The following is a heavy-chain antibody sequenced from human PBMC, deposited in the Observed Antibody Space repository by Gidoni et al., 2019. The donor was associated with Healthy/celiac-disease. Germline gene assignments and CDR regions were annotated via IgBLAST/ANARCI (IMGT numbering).Heavy chain of an antibody. D-gene: IGHD4-17*01. CDR1: GFPSSSYA. CDR3: ARDLDYGDYPPQYFQH. V-gene: IGHV3-21*01. Sequence: EVQLVESGGGLVKPGGSLRSSCAAPGFPSSSYAMSGVRRAPGKGLEWVSSVSSSSSYIYYRDSVKGRFTISRDNAKNSLYLQMNSLRAEDTAVYYCARDLDYGDYPPQYFQHWGQGTLVTVSS. J-gene: IGHJ1*01. CDR2: VSSSSSYI.